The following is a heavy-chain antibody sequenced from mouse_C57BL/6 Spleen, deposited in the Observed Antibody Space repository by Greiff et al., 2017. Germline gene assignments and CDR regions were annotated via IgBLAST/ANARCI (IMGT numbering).Heavy chain of an antibody. Sequence: QVQLQQPGAELVKPGASVKLSCKASGYTFTSYWMHWVKQRPGRGLEWIGRIDPTSGGTKYNEKFKSKATLTVDKPSSTAYMQLSSLTSEDSAVYDCEREGLRRAFDYWGQGTTLTVSS. CDR1: GYTFTSYW. V-gene: IGHV1-72*01. CDR3: EREGLRRAFDY. D-gene: IGHD2-4*01. CDR2: IDPTSGGT. J-gene: IGHJ2*01.